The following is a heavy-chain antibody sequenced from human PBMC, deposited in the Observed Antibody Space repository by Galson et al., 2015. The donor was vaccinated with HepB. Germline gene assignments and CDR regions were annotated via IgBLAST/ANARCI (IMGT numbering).Heavy chain of an antibody. D-gene: IGHD1-14*01. J-gene: IGHJ6*03. Sequence: SVKVSCKASGGTFSGYVISWVRQAPGQGLEWMGGISPILRIPKYAQRFQGRVTITADKSTNTAYMELSSLRSEDTAVYYCARDYRHYYFYMDVWGKGTTVIVSS. CDR2: ISPILRIP. V-gene: IGHV1-69*10. CDR1: GGTFSGYV. CDR3: ARDYRHYYFYMDV.